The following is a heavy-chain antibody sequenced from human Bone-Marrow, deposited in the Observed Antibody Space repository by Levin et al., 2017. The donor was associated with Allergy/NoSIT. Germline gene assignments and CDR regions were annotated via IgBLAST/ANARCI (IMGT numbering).Heavy chain of an antibody. J-gene: IGHJ3*02. D-gene: IGHD2-2*01. V-gene: IGHV3-21*01. Sequence: GGSLRLSCAASGFTFSSYSMNWVRQAPGKGLEWVSSISSSSSYIYYADSVKGRFTISRDNAKNSLYLQMNSLRAEDTAVYYCARERGHCSSTSCPIDAFDIWGQGTMVTVSS. CDR2: ISSSSSYI. CDR1: GFTFSSYS. CDR3: ARERGHCSSTSCPIDAFDI.